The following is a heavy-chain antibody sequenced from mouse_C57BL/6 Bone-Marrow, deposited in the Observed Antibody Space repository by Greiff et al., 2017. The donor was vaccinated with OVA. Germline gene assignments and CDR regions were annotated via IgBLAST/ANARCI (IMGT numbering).Heavy chain of an antibody. CDR1: DSEVFPIAY. CDR3: ASEYYGSSYGYWYFDV. CDR2: ILPSIGRT. V-gene: IGHV15-2*01. D-gene: IGHD1-1*01. Sequence: VQLQQSGSELRSPGSSVKLSCKDFDSEVFPIAYMSWVRQKPGHGFEWIGGILPSIGRTIYGEKFEDKATLDADTLSNTAYLELNSLTSEDSAIYYCASEYYGSSYGYWYFDVWGTGTTVTVSS. J-gene: IGHJ1*03.